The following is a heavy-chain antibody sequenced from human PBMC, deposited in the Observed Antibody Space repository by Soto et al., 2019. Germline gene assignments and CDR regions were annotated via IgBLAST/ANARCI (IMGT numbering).Heavy chain of an antibody. Sequence: EVQLVESGGGLVQPGGSLRLSCAASGFTFSSYWMSWVRQAPGKGLEWVANIKQDGSEKYYVDSVKGRFTISRDNAKNSLYLQMNSLRAEDTAVYYCARGYSSSWYWMRGDNFDSWGQGTLVTVSS. J-gene: IGHJ4*02. D-gene: IGHD6-13*01. CDR2: IKQDGSEK. V-gene: IGHV3-7*04. CDR3: ARGYSSSWYWMRGDNFDS. CDR1: GFTFSSYW.